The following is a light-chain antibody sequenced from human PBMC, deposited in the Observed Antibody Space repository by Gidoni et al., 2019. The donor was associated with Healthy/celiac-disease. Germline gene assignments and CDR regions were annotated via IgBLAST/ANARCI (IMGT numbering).Light chain of an antibody. CDR2: AAS. V-gene: IGKV1-39*01. J-gene: IGKJ1*01. CDR3: QQSYSTLTLT. Sequence: DIQLTQSPSSLSASVGDRVTITCRASQSISSYLNWYQQKPGKAPKLLIYAASSLQSGVPSRFSGSGSVTDFTLTISSLQPEDFATYYCQQSYSTLTLTFGQGTKVEIK. CDR1: QSISSY.